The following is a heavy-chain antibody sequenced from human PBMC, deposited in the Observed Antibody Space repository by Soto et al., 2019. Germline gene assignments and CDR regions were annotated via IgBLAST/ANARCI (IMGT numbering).Heavy chain of an antibody. V-gene: IGHV1-8*01. Sequence: QVQLVQSGAEVKKPGASVKVSCKASGYTFTSYDINWVRQATGQGLEWMGWLNPNSGNTGYAQKFQGRVTMTRNTSISTAYMELSSLRSEDTAVYYCARKKNDMVVVPAASDAFDIWGQGTMVTVSS. J-gene: IGHJ3*02. CDR3: ARKKNDMVVVPAASDAFDI. CDR2: LNPNSGNT. D-gene: IGHD2-2*01. CDR1: GYTFTSYD.